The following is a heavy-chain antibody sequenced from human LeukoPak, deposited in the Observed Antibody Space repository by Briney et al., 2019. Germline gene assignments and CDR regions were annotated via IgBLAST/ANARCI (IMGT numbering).Heavy chain of an antibody. CDR2: ISYDGSNK. CDR1: GFTFSSYG. J-gene: IGHJ4*02. CDR3: ARGHDVFDY. V-gene: IGHV3-30*03. Sequence: GGSLRLSCAASGFTFSSYGMHWVRQAPGKGLEWVAVISYDGSNKYYADSVKGRFTISRDNSKNTLYLQMNSLRAEDTAVYYCARGHDVFDYWGQGTLVTVSS.